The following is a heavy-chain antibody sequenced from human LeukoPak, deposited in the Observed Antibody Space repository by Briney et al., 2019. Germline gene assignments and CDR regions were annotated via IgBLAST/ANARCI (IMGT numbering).Heavy chain of an antibody. J-gene: IGHJ4*02. Sequence: PSETLSLTCTVSGGSISSSSYYWGWIRQPPGKGLEWIGSIYYSGSTYYNPSLKSRVTISVDTSKNQFSLKLSSVTAADTAVYYCARHKGSSGWYFPPVTKKKYYFDYWGQGTLVTVSS. CDR3: ARHKGSSGWYFPPVTKKKYYFDY. V-gene: IGHV4-39*01. CDR2: IYYSGST. D-gene: IGHD6-19*01. CDR1: GGSISSSSYY.